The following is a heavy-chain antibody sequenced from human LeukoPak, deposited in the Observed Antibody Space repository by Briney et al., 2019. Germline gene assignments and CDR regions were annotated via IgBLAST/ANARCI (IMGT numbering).Heavy chain of an antibody. Sequence: GGSLRLSCAASGFTFSGSAMHWVRQASGKGLEWVGRIRSKANSYATAYAASVKGRFTISRDDSKNTAYLQMNSLKTEDTAVYYCASFHYYGSGSYYRYFDYWGQGTLVTVSS. CDR1: GFTFSGSA. J-gene: IGHJ4*02. V-gene: IGHV3-73*01. D-gene: IGHD3-10*01. CDR2: IRSKANSYAT. CDR3: ASFHYYGSGSYYRYFDY.